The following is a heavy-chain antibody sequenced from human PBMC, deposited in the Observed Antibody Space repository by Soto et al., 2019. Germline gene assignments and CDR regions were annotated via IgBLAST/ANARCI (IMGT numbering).Heavy chain of an antibody. D-gene: IGHD1-1*01. CDR3: AKVDNGAWFDP. CDR1: GFTSNNYA. J-gene: IGHJ5*02. CDR2: ISGSGGTT. V-gene: IGHV3-23*01. Sequence: VVSLRLSCAASGFTSNNYAMTWVRQAPGRGLEWVSGISGSGGTTYYADSVKGRFAISRDKSKNTLYLQMNSLRAEDTAVYYCAKVDNGAWFDPWGQGTQGTVSS.